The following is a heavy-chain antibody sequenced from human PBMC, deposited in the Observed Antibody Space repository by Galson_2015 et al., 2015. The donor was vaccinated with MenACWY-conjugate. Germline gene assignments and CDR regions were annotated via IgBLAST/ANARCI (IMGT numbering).Heavy chain of an antibody. CDR1: GFTVSSSY. CDR3: ARDSRATTVWGLNKRKTIDYYYGMDV. CDR2: IYSDGST. V-gene: IGHV3-53*01. Sequence: SLRLSCAVSGFTVSSSYMTWVRQAPGKGLEWVSVIYSDGSTYNAESVTGRFTISRDNSKNTVFLQMTSLRAEDTAMYYCARDSRATTVWGLNKRKTIDYYYGMDVWGQGTTVIVSS. D-gene: IGHD3-10*01. J-gene: IGHJ6*02.